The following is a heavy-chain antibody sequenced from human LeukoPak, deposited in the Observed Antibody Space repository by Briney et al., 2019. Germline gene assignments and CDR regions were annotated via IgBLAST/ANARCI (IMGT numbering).Heavy chain of an antibody. CDR3: AKDAAIAAAGYYFDY. J-gene: IGHJ4*02. Sequence: QTGGSLRLSCAASGFTFSRHAMHWVRQTPGKGLEWVAVISSDGRDKHYADSVKGRFTISRDNSRNTLYLQMNSLRPEDTAVYYCAKDAAIAAAGYYFDYWGQGTLVTASS. V-gene: IGHV3-30*18. D-gene: IGHD6-13*01. CDR2: ISSDGRDK. CDR1: GFTFSRHA.